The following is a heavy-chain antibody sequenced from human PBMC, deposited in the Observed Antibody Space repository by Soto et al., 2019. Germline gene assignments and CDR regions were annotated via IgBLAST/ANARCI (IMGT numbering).Heavy chain of an antibody. V-gene: IGHV4-59*01. D-gene: IGHD3-16*01. CDR2: IYDSGST. CDR3: ARAWGYYFDY. Sequence: QVQLQESGPGLVKPSETLSLTCTVSGGSISSYYGSWIRQPPGKGLEWIGYIYDSGSTNYNPSLKSRVTISVDTSKNQFSLKLSSVTAADTAVYYCARAWGYYFDYWGQGPLVTVSS. CDR1: GGSISSYY. J-gene: IGHJ4*02.